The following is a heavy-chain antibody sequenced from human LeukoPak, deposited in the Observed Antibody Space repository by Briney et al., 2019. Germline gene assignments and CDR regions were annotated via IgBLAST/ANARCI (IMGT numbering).Heavy chain of an antibody. D-gene: IGHD6-13*01. CDR3: ARTIAAAGLSFDY. CDR1: GFTFSNAW. J-gene: IGHJ4*02. CDR2: ISSSGSTI. Sequence: GGSLRLSCAASGFTFSNAWMSWVRQAPGKGLEWVSYISSSGSTIYYADSVKGRFTISRDNAKNSLYLQMNSLRAEDTAVYYCARTIAAAGLSFDYWGQGTLVTVSS. V-gene: IGHV3-11*01.